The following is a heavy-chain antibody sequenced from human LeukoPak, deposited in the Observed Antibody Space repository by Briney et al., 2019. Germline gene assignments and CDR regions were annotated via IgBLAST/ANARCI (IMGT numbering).Heavy chain of an antibody. J-gene: IGHJ3*02. V-gene: IGHV1-2*04. CDR2: INPNTGAT. Sequence: ASVKVSCKASGYTFTGYYIHWVRQAPGPGLEWMGWINPNTGATNYAQNFQDWVTMTRDTSISTAYMELSRLRSDDTALYYCASGGYYDSSGSGAFDIWGQGTMVTVSS. D-gene: IGHD3-22*01. CDR3: ASGGYYDSSGSGAFDI. CDR1: GYTFTGYY.